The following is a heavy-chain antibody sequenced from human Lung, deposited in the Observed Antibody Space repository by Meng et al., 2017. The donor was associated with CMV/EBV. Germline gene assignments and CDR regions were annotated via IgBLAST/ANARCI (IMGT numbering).Heavy chain of an antibody. CDR2: ISAYNGNT. D-gene: IGHD2-2*01. CDR1: FTSYG. CDR3: ARVGHCSSTSCYRANWFDP. Sequence: FTSYGISWVRQAPGQGLEWMGWISAYNGNTNYAQKLQGRVTMTTDTTTSTAYMELRSLRSDDTAVYYCARVGHCSSTSCYRANWFDPWGQGTLVTVSS. J-gene: IGHJ5*02. V-gene: IGHV1-18*01.